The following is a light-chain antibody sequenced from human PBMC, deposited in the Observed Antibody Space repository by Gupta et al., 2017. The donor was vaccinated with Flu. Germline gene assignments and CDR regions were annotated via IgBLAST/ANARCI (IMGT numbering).Light chain of an antibody. V-gene: IGKV1-39*01. CDR3: QQSDSTPYI. CDR1: QNISTY. CDR2: AAS. J-gene: IGKJ2*01. Sequence: PPSLSASVGDRVTITRRASQNISTYLNWYQEMPGKAPKLLIYAASSVQTGVPSRFGDSGSGTDFTLTISRLQPEDSATYYCQQSDSTPYIFGQGTKIQIK.